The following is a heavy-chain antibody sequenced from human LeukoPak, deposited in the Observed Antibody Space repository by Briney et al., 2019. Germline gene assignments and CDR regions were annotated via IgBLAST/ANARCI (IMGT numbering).Heavy chain of an antibody. CDR2: INPNSGGT. CDR3: ARGGLAIFGVVARGGDY. CDR1: GYTFTGYY. V-gene: IGHV1-2*02. D-gene: IGHD3-3*01. Sequence: ASVKVSCTASGYTFTGYYMHWVRQAPGQGLEWMGWINPNSGGTNYAQKFQGRVTMTRDTSISTAYMELSRLRSDDTAVYYCARGGLAIFGVVARGGDYWGQGTLVTVSS. J-gene: IGHJ4*02.